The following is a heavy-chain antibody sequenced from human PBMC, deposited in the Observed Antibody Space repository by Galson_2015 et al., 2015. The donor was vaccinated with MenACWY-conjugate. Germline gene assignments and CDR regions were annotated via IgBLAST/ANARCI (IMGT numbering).Heavy chain of an antibody. J-gene: IGHJ4*02. CDR2: ISTTGGTT. Sequence: SLRLSCAASGITFSSYAMSWVRQAPGKGLEWVSSISTTGGTTYYADSVKGRFTISRDNAKNSVYLQMDSLRAEDTAVYYCARFPRTPGKYPDYWGQGTPVTVSS. CDR3: ARFPRTPGKYPDY. D-gene: IGHD1-14*01. V-gene: IGHV3-23*01. CDR1: GITFSSYA.